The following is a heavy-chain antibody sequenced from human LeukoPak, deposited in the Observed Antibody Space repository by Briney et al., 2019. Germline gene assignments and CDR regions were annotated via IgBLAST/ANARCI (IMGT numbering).Heavy chain of an antibody. V-gene: IGHV3-23*01. CDR3: ARCLVGVTYYFDY. CDR1: GFTFSSYA. D-gene: IGHD1-26*01. CDR2: ISGSGTST. J-gene: IGHJ4*02. Sequence: GGSLRLSCAASGFTFSSYAMSWVRQALGKGLEWVSAISGSGTSTYYADSVKGRFTISRDNSKNTLYLQMNSLRAEDTAVYYCARCLVGVTYYFDYWGQGTLVTVSS.